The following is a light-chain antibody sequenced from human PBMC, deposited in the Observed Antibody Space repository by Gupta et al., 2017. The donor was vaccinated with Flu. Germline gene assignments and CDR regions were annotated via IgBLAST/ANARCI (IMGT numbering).Light chain of an antibody. CDR3: NSRDSSGNHLWV. Sequence: SSALTQDPAVSVALGRPVRIPCQGASLSSNYVSWYQQTPGPAPVLVIYGENKRPSGIPDRFSGSRSGNTASVTITGAQAEDEADYYCNSRDSSGNHLWVFGGGTKLTVL. CDR2: GEN. CDR1: SLSSNY. J-gene: IGLJ3*02. V-gene: IGLV3-19*01.